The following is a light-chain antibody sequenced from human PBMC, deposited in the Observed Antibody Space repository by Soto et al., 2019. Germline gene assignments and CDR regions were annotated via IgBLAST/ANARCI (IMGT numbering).Light chain of an antibody. Sequence: EIVLTQSPGTLSLSPGERATLSCRASQSVASNYLAWYQQKPGQAPRVLIYGASSRASGIPDRFSGSGSGTDFAPAISRLEPEACAGYYCQPYGLSHTFGQGTKLEIK. CDR1: QSVASNY. V-gene: IGKV3-20*01. CDR3: QPYGLSHT. CDR2: GAS. J-gene: IGKJ2*01.